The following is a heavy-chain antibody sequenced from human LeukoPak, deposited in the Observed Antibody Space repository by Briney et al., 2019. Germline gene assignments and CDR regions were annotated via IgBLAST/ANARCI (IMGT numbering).Heavy chain of an antibody. Sequence: ASVKVSCKASGYTFTSYGISWVRQAPGQGLEWMGWISAYNGNTNYAQKLQGRVTMTTDTSTSTAYMELRSLRSDDTAVYYCARDSLYSGYDTIHFDYWGQGTLVTVSS. J-gene: IGHJ4*02. D-gene: IGHD5-12*01. CDR1: GYTFTSYG. CDR2: ISAYNGNT. V-gene: IGHV1-18*01. CDR3: ARDSLYSGYDTIHFDY.